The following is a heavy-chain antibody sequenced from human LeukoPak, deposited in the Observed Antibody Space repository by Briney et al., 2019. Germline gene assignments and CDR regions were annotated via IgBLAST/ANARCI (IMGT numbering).Heavy chain of an antibody. D-gene: IGHD6-13*01. Sequence: PGGSLRLSCAASGFTFSSYSMNWVRQAPGKGLEWVSSISSSSSYIYYADSVKGRFTISRDNAKNSLYLQMNSLRAEDTAVYYCARVEGIAAAGDIWGQGTMVTVSS. CDR3: ARVEGIAAAGDI. V-gene: IGHV3-21*01. J-gene: IGHJ3*02. CDR2: ISSSSSYI. CDR1: GFTFSSYS.